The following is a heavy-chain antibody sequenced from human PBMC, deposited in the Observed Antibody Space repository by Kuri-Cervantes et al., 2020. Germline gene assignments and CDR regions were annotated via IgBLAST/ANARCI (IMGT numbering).Heavy chain of an antibody. Sequence: LRLSCTVSGGSISSGSYYWSWIRQPAGKGLEWIGRIYTSGSTNYNPSLKSRVTISVDTSKNQFSLKLSSVTAADTAVYYCARRDYYFDYWGQGTLVTVSS. CDR2: IYTSGST. CDR1: GGSISSGSYY. J-gene: IGHJ4*02. V-gene: IGHV4-61*02. CDR3: ARRDYYFDY.